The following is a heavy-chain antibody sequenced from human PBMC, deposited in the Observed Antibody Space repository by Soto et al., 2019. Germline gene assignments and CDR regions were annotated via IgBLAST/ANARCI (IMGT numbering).Heavy chain of an antibody. J-gene: IGHJ4*02. Sequence: GGSLRLSCTASGFTFSRQAMHWVRQAPGKGLDWVAVISYDGSNKYYADSVKGRFTISRDNSKNTLYLQMNSLRPEDTAVYYCVRGDYWGQGTLVTVSS. CDR2: ISYDGSNK. CDR3: VRGDY. V-gene: IGHV3-30-3*01. CDR1: GFTFSRQA.